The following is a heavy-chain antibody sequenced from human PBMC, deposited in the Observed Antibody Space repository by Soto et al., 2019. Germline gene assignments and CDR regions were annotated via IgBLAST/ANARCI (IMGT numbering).Heavy chain of an antibody. J-gene: IGHJ4*02. CDR3: ARSLWFGELH. D-gene: IGHD3-10*01. V-gene: IGHV2-5*02. CDR2: IYWDNDK. Sequence: QITLKESGPTLVKPTQTLTLTCSFSGFSLSTTGVGVGWIRQSPGKALEWLAIIYWDNDKRYSPSLKSRVTIPKDTSQTQVVLTVPNMDPVDTGTYYCARSLWFGELHWGQGALVTVSS. CDR1: GFSLSTTGVG.